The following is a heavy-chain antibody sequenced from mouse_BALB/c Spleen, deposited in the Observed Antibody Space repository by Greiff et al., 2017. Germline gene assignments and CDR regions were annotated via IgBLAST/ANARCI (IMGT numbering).Heavy chain of an antibody. CDR3: ARGYGYDVYFDY. D-gene: IGHD2-2*01. CDR2: ISYSGST. V-gene: IGHV3-8*02. J-gene: IGHJ2*01. Sequence: EVKLQQSGPSLVKPSQTLSLTCSVTGDSITSGYWNWIRKFPGNKLEYMGYISYSGSTYYNPSLKSRISITRDTSKNQYYLQLNSVTTEDTATYYCARGYGYDVYFDYWGQGTTLTVSS. CDR1: GDSITSGY.